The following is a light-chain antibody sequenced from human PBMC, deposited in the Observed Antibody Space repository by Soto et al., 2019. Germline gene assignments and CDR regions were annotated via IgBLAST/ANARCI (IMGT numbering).Light chain of an antibody. CDR1: QSVSSN. Sequence: EIVMTQSPATLSVSPGERATLSCRASQSVSSNLAWYQQKPGQAPRLLLYGASTRATGIPGRFSGSGSGTDFTLTISSLQSEDFAVYYCQQHNYWPSFGQGTKLEIE. J-gene: IGKJ2*01. CDR2: GAS. CDR3: QQHNYWPS. V-gene: IGKV3-15*01.